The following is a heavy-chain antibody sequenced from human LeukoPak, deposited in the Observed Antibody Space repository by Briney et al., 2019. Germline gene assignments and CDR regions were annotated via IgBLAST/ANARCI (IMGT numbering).Heavy chain of an antibody. D-gene: IGHD3-9*01. V-gene: IGHV4-59*08. CDR1: GGSISSYY. Sequence: SETPSLTCTVSGGSISSYYWSWIRQPPGKGLEWIGYIFYSGSTSYNPSLKSRVTISGDTSKNQFSLKLSSVTAADTAVYYCARHGYDISTGHNWFDPWGQGTLVTVSS. J-gene: IGHJ5*02. CDR3: ARHGYDISTGHNWFDP. CDR2: IFYSGST.